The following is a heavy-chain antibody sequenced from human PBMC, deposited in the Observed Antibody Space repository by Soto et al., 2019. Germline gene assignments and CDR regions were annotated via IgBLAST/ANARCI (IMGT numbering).Heavy chain of an antibody. CDR2: IYASGAT. CDR3: ARVPDR. CDR1: GGSISTYH. D-gene: IGHD2-2*01. J-gene: IGHJ5*02. Sequence: SETLSLTCSVSGGSISTYHWSWIRQPPGKGLEWIGNIYASGATNNNPSLKSRVTMSVDTSKNQFSLKLSSVTAADTAVYYCARVPDRWGQGTLVTVSS. V-gene: IGHV4-59*12.